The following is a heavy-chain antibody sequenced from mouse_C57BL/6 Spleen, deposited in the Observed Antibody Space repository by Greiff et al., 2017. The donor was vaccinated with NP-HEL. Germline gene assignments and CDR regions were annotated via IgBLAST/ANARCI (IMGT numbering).Heavy chain of an antibody. V-gene: IGHV5-6*01. J-gene: IGHJ4*01. D-gene: IGHD1-1*01. CDR3: ARRGLRDAMDY. CDR1: GFTFSSYG. Sequence: VQLKQSGGDLVKPGGSLKLSCAASGFTFSSYGMSWVRQTPDKRLEWVATISSGGSYTYYPDSVKGRFTISRDNAKNTLYLQMSSLKSEDTAMYYCARRGLRDAMDYWGQGTSVTVSS. CDR2: ISSGGSYT.